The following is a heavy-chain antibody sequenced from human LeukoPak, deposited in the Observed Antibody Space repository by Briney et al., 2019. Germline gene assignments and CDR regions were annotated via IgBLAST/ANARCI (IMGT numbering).Heavy chain of an antibody. J-gene: IGHJ4*02. CDR1: GFPYRRFV. V-gene: IGHV3-64*04. CDR2: ISSKGHRT. Sequence: PGGSLTLFCSASGFPYRRFVMLGPRDARGRAVEDGSHISSKGHRTYYAAYEKGSFTISRDNSKNTRYLQMTSLRAADPAVYYGAKDEGRGELRKIGYDYWVQGTLVTVSS. D-gene: IGHD1-26*01. CDR3: AKDEGRGELRKIGYDY.